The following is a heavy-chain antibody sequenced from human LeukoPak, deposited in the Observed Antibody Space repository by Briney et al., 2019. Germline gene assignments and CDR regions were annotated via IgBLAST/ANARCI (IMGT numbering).Heavy chain of an antibody. Sequence: SETLSLTCTVSGGSISSSSYYWGWIRQPPGQGLGWIGSIYYSGSTYYNPSLKSRVTISVDTSKNQFSLKLSSVTAADTAVYYCARRELLRRGAFDIWGQGTMVTVSS. J-gene: IGHJ3*02. CDR3: ARRELLRRGAFDI. CDR1: GGSISSSSYY. D-gene: IGHD1-26*01. V-gene: IGHV4-39*01. CDR2: IYYSGST.